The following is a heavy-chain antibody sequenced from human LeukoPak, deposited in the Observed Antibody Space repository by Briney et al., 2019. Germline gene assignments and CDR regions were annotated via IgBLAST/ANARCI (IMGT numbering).Heavy chain of an antibody. D-gene: IGHD4-17*01. CDR3: ATYYYGDSVNWFDP. J-gene: IGHJ5*02. V-gene: IGHV1-69*04. CDR2: IIPILGIA. Sequence: SVKVSCKASGGTFSSYAISWVRQAPGQGLEWMGRIIPILGIANYAQKFQGRVTITADKSTSTAYMELSSLRSEDTAVYYCATYYYGDSVNWFDPWGQGTLVTVSS. CDR1: GGTFSSYA.